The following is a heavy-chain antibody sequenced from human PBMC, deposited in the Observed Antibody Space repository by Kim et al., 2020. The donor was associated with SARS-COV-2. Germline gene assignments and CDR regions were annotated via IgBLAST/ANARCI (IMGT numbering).Heavy chain of an antibody. V-gene: IGHV3-9*01. CDR2: ISWNSGSI. CDR1: GFTFDDYA. J-gene: IGHJ5*02. Sequence: GGSLRLSCAASGFTFDDYAMHWVRQAPGKGLEWVSGISWNSGSIGYADSVKGRFTISRDNAKNPLYLQMNSLRAEDTALYYCAKDYSGWYLGRWFDPWGQGTLVTVSS. D-gene: IGHD6-19*01. CDR3: AKDYSGWYLGRWFDP.